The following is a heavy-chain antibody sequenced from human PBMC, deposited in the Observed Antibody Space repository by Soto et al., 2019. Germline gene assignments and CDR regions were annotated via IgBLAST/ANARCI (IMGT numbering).Heavy chain of an antibody. D-gene: IGHD3-9*01. CDR1: GGSISSGGYY. Sequence: PSETLSLTCTVSGGSISSGGYYWSWIRQHPGKGLEWIGYIYYSGSTYYNPSLKSRVTISVDTSKNQFSLKLSSVTAADTAVYYCSRGDSDWFFNWGRGTLVTVSS. CDR2: IYYSGST. CDR3: SRGDSDWFFN. J-gene: IGHJ4*02. V-gene: IGHV4-31*03.